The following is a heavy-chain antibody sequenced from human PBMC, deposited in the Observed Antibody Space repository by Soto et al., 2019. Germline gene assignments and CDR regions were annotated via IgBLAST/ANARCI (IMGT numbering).Heavy chain of an antibody. CDR3: AKRRDAFDN. CDR2: ISGSGGNT. Sequence: GGSLRLSCAASGFTFSSYAMSWVRQAPGKGLEWVSAISGSGGNTYYADSVKGRFTVSRDSSKNTLYLQMNALRAEDTAVYYCAKRRDAFDNWGQGTLVTVSS. CDR1: GFTFSSYA. V-gene: IGHV3-23*01. J-gene: IGHJ4*02.